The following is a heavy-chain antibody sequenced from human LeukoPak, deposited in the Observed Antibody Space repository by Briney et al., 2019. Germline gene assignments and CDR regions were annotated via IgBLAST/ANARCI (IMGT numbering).Heavy chain of an antibody. CDR2: INPNSGGT. Sequence: GASVNVSCKSSGYTFTVYYMHWVRQGPGQGLEWMGGINPNSGGTNYAQKFQVRVTMTRDTSISTAYMELSRLRSDATAVYSCARDPLRWGQGTLVTVSS. CDR3: ARDPLR. J-gene: IGHJ4*02. V-gene: IGHV1-2*02. CDR1: GYTFTVYY.